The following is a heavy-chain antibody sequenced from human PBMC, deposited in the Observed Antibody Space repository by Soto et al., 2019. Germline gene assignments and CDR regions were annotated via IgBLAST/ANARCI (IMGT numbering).Heavy chain of an antibody. J-gene: IGHJ6*02. CDR3: ASLPVGTPDQLPAAILGPNYYYYGMDV. CDR1: GGSFSGYY. Sequence: QVQLQQWGAGLLKPSETLSLTCAVYGGSFSGYYWSWIRQPPGKGLEWIGEINHSGSSNYNPSLKSLVTTSVDTTKNQFTLKLSSVTAADTAVYYCASLPVGTPDQLPAAILGPNYYYYGMDVWGQGTTVTVSS. D-gene: IGHD2-2*02. CDR2: INHSGSS. V-gene: IGHV4-34*01.